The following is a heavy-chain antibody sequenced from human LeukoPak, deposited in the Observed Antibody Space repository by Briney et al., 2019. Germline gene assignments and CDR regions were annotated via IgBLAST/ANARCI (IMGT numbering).Heavy chain of an antibody. J-gene: IGHJ6*02. CDR3: ARGPGGIAAPPGYYGMDV. CDR1: GFTFSSYW. V-gene: IGHV3-7*01. D-gene: IGHD6-6*01. CDR2: IKQDGSEK. Sequence: GGSLRLSCAASGFTFSSYWMSWVRQAPGKGLEWVANIKQDGSEKYYVDSVKGRFTISRDNAKNSLYLQMNSLRAEDTAVYYCARGPGGIAAPPGYYGMDVWGQGTTVTVSS.